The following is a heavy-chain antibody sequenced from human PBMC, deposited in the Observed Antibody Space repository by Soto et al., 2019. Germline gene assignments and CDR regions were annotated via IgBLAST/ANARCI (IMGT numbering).Heavy chain of an antibody. J-gene: IGHJ6*02. CDR3: ATTRKGGFHSRSAYYYYYAMDV. Sequence: QVQLVQSGAEVKKPGSSVKVSCKASGGTFSYYAISWVRQAPEQGLEWMGGIIPIFGTTNYAQKFQGRVTITADDSTTTAYMELSSLRSEDTAIYYCATTRKGGFHSRSAYYYYYAMDVWGQGTTVTVSS. CDR1: GGTFSYYA. CDR2: IIPIFGTT. V-gene: IGHV1-69*01. D-gene: IGHD6-6*01.